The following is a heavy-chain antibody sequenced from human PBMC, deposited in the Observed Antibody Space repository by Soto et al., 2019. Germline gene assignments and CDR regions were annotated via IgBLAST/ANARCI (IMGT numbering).Heavy chain of an antibody. V-gene: IGHV3-74*01. D-gene: IGHD4-4*01. CDR3: ARDLGYSNYYYYGMDV. CDR2: INSDGSST. Sequence: EVQLVESGGGLVQPGGSLRVSCAASGFPLSAYSMNWVRQVPGKGLEWVSRINSDGSSTSYADSVKGRFTISRDNAKNTLYLQMNSLRAEDTAVYYCARDLGYSNYYYYGMDVWGQGTTVTVSS. CDR1: GFPLSAYS. J-gene: IGHJ6*02.